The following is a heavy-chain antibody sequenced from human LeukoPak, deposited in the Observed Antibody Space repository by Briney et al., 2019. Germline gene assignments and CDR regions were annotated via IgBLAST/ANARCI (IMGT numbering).Heavy chain of an antibody. CDR1: TFTFSNYW. V-gene: IGHV3-7*03. Sequence: GGSLRLSCAASTFTFSNYWMSWVRQAPGKGLEWVANIKQDGSDKYYLTSVRGRFTISRDNAKNSLFLQMNSLRVEDTAVYYCARGGGHLDCWGQGTLVTVSS. CDR2: IKQDGSDK. CDR3: ARGGGHLDC. J-gene: IGHJ4*02. D-gene: IGHD4-23*01.